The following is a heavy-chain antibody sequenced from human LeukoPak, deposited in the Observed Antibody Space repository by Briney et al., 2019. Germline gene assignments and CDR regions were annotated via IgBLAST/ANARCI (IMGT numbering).Heavy chain of an antibody. D-gene: IGHD4-23*01. CDR2: IYHSGTT. CDR3: ARGYGGNVDY. CDR1: GYSISSGNY. V-gene: IGHV4-38-2*02. Sequence: SQTLSLTCTVSGYSISSGNYWGWTRQPPGKGLEWIGNIYHSGTTYYNPSLKSRVTISVDTSNNQFSLNLSSVTAADTAMHYCARGYGGNVDYWGQVTLVTLSS. J-gene: IGHJ4*02.